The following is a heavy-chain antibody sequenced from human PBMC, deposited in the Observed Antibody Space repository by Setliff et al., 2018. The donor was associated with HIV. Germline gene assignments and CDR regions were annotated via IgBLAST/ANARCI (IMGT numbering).Heavy chain of an antibody. CDR3: TTDSITIFGVVIHYYYYYMDV. D-gene: IGHD3-3*01. J-gene: IGHJ6*03. CDR1: GFTFSTAY. CDR2: IKSKSDGGTT. V-gene: IGHV3-15*01. Sequence: PGGSLRLSCAASGFTFSTAYMSWVRQAPGKGLEWVGRIKSKSDGGTTDYGAPVKGRFSISRDDAKNTLYLQMNSLKTEDTAVYYCTTDSITIFGVVIHYYYYYMDVWGKGTMVTVSS.